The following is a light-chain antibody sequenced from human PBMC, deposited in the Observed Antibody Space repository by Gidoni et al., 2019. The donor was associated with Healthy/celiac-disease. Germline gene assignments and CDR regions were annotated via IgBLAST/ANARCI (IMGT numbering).Light chain of an antibody. CDR3: QQYNSWLT. CDR1: QSISSW. CDR2: KAS. V-gene: IGKV1-5*03. Sequence: DIQLTQSPSTLSASVGDRVTITCRASQSISSWLAWYQQKPGKAPKRLIYKASSLESGVPSRFSGSGSGTEFTLTISSLQPDDFATYYCQQYNSWLTFGGGTKVEIK. J-gene: IGKJ4*01.